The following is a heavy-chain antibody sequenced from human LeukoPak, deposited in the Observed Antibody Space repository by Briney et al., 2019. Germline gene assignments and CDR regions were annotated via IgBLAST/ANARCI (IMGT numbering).Heavy chain of an antibody. CDR1: GFTFSSYN. CDR2: ISSYSDYI. Sequence: TGGSLRLSCAASGFTFSSYNMNWVRQAPGKGLEWVSSISSYSDYIYYADSVKGRFTISRDNAKNSLYLQMNSLRAEDTAVYYCARVAAEGDFDYWGQGTLVTVSS. D-gene: IGHD6-13*01. V-gene: IGHV3-21*01. CDR3: ARVAAEGDFDY. J-gene: IGHJ4*02.